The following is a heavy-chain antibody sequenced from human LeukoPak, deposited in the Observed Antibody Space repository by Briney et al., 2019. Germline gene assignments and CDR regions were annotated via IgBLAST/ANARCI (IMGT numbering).Heavy chain of an antibody. V-gene: IGHV3-48*04. CDR1: GFTFSTYS. CDR2: ISARGTTI. Sequence: GGSPRLSCAASGFTFSTYSMNWVRQAPGKGLEWLSYISARGTTIYYADSVKGRFTISRDNAENSLYLQMNSLRAEDTAVYYCARAKRGYSYVYQTWGQGTLVTVSS. J-gene: IGHJ5*02. D-gene: IGHD5-18*01. CDR3: ARAKRGYSYVYQT.